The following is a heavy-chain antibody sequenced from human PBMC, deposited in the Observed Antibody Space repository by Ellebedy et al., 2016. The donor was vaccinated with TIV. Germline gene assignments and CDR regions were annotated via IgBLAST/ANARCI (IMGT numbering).Heavy chain of an antibody. J-gene: IGHJ6*03. V-gene: IGHV3-30*03. Sequence: GESLKISXAASGFTFSSYGMHWVRQAPGKGLEWVAVISYDGSNKYYADSVKGRFTISRDNSKNTLYLQMNSLRAEDTAVYYCARKHGAIFGVVNYMDVWGKGTTVTVSS. CDR3: ARKHGAIFGVVNYMDV. CDR2: ISYDGSNK. CDR1: GFTFSSYG. D-gene: IGHD3-3*01.